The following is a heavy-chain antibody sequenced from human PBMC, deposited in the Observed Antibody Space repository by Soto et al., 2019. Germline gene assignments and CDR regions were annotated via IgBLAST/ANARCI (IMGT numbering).Heavy chain of an antibody. CDR2: ISAYNGNT. CDR1: GYTLTSYD. CDR3: ARLGYCLSTSCYGMDV. V-gene: IGHV1-18*01. Sequence: QVQLVQSGAEVKEPGASVKVSCKASGYTLTSYDISWVRQAPGQGLEWMGWISAYNGNTNYAQKLQGRVTMTTDTSTTTAYMELRSLRSDDTAVYYCARLGYCLSTSCYGMDVWGQGTTVIVSS. D-gene: IGHD2-2*01. J-gene: IGHJ6*02.